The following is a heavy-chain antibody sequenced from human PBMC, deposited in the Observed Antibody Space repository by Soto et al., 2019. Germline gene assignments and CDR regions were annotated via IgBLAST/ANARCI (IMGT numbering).Heavy chain of an antibody. Sequence: GGSLRLSCAASGFSVSSNYMTWARQAPGKGLEWVSLSYSGGNTYYADSVKGRFTVSRDNFQNTLYLQMVNLRPEDTAVYYCARGYGAGSYFSDYWGHGXQVTVYS. CDR1: GFSVSSNY. CDR3: ARGYGAGSYFSDY. V-gene: IGHV3-53*01. D-gene: IGHD3-10*01. CDR2: SYSGGNT. J-gene: IGHJ4*01.